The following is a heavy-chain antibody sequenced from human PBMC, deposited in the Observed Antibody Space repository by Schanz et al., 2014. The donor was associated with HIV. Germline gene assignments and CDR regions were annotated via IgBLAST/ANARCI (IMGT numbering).Heavy chain of an antibody. V-gene: IGHV1-8*01. CDR3: AREVDIVVVPAAIVGWFDP. Sequence: QVQLVQSGAEVKNPGASVKVSCKASGYTFSSYDINWVRQATGQGLEWMGWMNPNSGNTGYAQKFQGRVTMTRNPSISTAYMELSSLRSEDTAVYYCAREVDIVVVPAAIVGWFDPWGQGTLVTVSS. CDR1: GYTFSSYD. CDR2: MNPNSGNT. J-gene: IGHJ5*02. D-gene: IGHD2-2*03.